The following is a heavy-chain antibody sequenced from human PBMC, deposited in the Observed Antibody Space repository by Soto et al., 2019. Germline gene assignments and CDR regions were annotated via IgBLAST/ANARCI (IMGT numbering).Heavy chain of an antibody. CDR2: INSDGSST. CDR3: ARVYCSGGSRYHLDY. V-gene: IGHV3-74*01. Sequence: PGGSPRLSCAASGFTFSSYWMHWVRQAPGKGLVWVSRINSDGSSTSYADSVKGRFTISRDNAKNTLYLQMNSLRAEDTAVYYCARVYCSGGSRYHLDYWGQGTLVTVSS. D-gene: IGHD2-15*01. J-gene: IGHJ4*02. CDR1: GFTFSSYW.